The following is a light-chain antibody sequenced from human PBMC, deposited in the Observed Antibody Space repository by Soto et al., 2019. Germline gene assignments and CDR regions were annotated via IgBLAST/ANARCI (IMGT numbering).Light chain of an antibody. CDR2: SAS. CDR1: QSISTY. V-gene: IGKV1-39*01. J-gene: IGKJ4*01. CDR3: QQSFNTLT. Sequence: DFQMTQSPSSLSASVGDRVTITCRASQSISTYVSWYQHRPGKAPKHLIYSASTLQSGVPPRFSGSGSGTDFTLTISSLQPEDFATYYCQQSFNTLTFGGGTKVEIE.